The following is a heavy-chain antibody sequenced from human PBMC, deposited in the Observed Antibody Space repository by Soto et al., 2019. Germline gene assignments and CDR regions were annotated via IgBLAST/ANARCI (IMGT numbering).Heavy chain of an antibody. V-gene: IGHV3-33*01. CDR1: GFDFSNFV. D-gene: IGHD3-3*01. CDR3: AREGGKEWIDYYYYGMDV. J-gene: IGHJ6*02. Sequence: QVQLVESGGGVVQPGTSLTLSCAASGFDFSNFVMHWVRQAPGKGLECVAVIWHDAGHEYYGDSVQGRFTISRDNSKHLLYLQMNSLRAEDTAVYYCAREGGKEWIDYYYYGMDVWGHGTTVTVSS. CDR2: IWHDAGHE.